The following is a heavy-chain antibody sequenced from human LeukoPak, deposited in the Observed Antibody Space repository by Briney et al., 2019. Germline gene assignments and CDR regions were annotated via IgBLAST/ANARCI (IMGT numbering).Heavy chain of an antibody. D-gene: IGHD2-15*01. CDR1: GFTSSSYG. CDR2: ISHDGSNK. Sequence: GGSLRLSCAASGFTSSSYGMHWVRQAPGKGLEWVAVISHDGSNKYYADSVKGRFTISRDNSKNTLYLQMNSLRAEDTAVYYCAKAAVLLPFDYWGQGTLVTVSS. CDR3: AKAAVLLPFDY. V-gene: IGHV3-30*18. J-gene: IGHJ4*02.